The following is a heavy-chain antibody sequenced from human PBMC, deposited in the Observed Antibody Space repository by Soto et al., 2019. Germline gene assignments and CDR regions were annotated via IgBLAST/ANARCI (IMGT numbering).Heavy chain of an antibody. CDR3: ARDRSEIVVVDAFDI. D-gene: IGHD3-22*01. V-gene: IGHV3-33*01. J-gene: IGHJ3*02. CDR2: ICYDGSNK. CDR1: GFTFSSYG. Sequence: GGSLRLSCAASGFTFSSYGMHWVRQAPGKGLEWVAVICYDGSNKYYADSVKGRFTISRDNSKNTLYLQMNSLRAEDKAVYYCARDRSEIVVVDAFDIWGQGTMVTVSS.